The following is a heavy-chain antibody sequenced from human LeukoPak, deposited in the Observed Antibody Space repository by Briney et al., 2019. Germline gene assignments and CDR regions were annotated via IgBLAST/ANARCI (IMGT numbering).Heavy chain of an antibody. D-gene: IGHD1-26*01. J-gene: IGHJ4*02. CDR1: GFTFNNYA. Sequence: GGSLRLSCAASGFTFNNYAMSWVRQAPGKGLEWVSAISVSATTYYADSVMGRFTISRDNSKNTLYLQMNSLRVEDTAVYYCARRVGATDYYFDYWGQGTLVTVSS. CDR3: ARRVGATDYYFDY. V-gene: IGHV3-23*01. CDR2: ISVSATT.